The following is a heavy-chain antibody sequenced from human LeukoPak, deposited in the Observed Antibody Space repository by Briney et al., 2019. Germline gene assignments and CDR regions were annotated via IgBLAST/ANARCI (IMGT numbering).Heavy chain of an antibody. CDR2: IGTAGDT. D-gene: IGHD2-15*01. CDR3: ARGATGVLSYYYYYYMDV. J-gene: IGHJ6*03. CDR1: GFTFSSYD. V-gene: IGHV3-13*01. Sequence: GGSLRLSCAASGFTFSSYDMHWVRQATGKGLEWVSAIGTAGDTYYPGSVKGRFTISRDNAKNSLYLQMNSLRAEDTAVYYCARGATGVLSYYYYYYMDVWGKGTTVTISS.